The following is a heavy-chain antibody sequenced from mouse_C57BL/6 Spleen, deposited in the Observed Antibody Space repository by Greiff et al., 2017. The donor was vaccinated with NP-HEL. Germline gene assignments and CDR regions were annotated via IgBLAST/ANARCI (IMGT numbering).Heavy chain of an antibody. CDR2: INPYNGGT. J-gene: IGHJ3*01. CDR1: GYTFTDYY. D-gene: IGHD1-1*01. CDR3: ARGYGSSGTFAY. V-gene: IGHV1-19*01. Sequence: VQLQQSGPVLVKPGASVKMSCKASGYTFTDYYMNWVKQSHGKSLEWIGVINPYNGGTSYNQKFKGKATLTVDKSSSTAYMELNSLTSEDSAVYYCARGYGSSGTFAYWGQGTLVTVSA.